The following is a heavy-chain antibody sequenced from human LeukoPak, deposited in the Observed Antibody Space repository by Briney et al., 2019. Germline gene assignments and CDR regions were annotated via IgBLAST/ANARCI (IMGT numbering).Heavy chain of an antibody. CDR3: VRTSTGSSSEEAFDI. J-gene: IGHJ3*02. Sequence: PGGSLRLSCTGSGFTFGDYAFSWVRQAPGKGLEWAGFIRSKPYGGTTDYVASVKGRFTVSRDDSKSIAYLQMNSLKTEDTAVYFCVRTSTGSSSEEAFDIWGQGTMVNVSS. D-gene: IGHD1-26*01. CDR1: GFTFGDYA. V-gene: IGHV3-49*04. CDR2: IRSKPYGGTT.